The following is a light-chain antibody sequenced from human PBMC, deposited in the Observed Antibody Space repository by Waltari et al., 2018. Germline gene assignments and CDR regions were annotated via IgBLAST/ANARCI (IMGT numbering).Light chain of an antibody. V-gene: IGLV2-14*03. CDR3: SSFTRATTLI. J-gene: IGLJ2*01. CDR2: DVS. Sequence: QSALTQPASVSGSPGQSIAIPCPGTSRDVGCYNSVSWYQQHPGKVPKLVIYDVSNRPSGVSTRFSGSKSGNTASLTISGLQADDEADYYCSSFTRATTLIFGGGTKLTVL. CDR1: SRDVGCYNS.